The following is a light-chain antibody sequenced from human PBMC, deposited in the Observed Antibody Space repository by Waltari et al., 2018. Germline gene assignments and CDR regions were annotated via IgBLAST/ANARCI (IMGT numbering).Light chain of an antibody. CDR3: QQYGSSPPDT. CDR2: GAS. V-gene: IGKV3-20*01. CDR1: QSVNSY. Sequence: EIVLTQSPGTLSLSPGEGATLSCRASQSVNSYLAWYQQKPGQAPRLLIYGASTRDTGIPDRFSGSGSGTDFTLTITRLEPEDFAVYYCQQYGSSPPDTFGGGTKVEIE. J-gene: IGKJ4*01.